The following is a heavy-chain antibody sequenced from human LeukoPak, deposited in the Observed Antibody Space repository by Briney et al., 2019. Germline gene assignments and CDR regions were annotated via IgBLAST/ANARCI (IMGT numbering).Heavy chain of an antibody. J-gene: IGHJ4*02. V-gene: IGHV3-48*01. CDR1: GFTFSSYS. CDR2: ISSSSSTI. D-gene: IGHD2-15*01. CDR3: ARRYCSGGSCYSDY. Sequence: GGSLRLSCAASGFTFSSYSMNWVRQAPGKGLEWVSYISSSSSTIYYADSVKGRFTISRDNAKNSLYLQMNSLRAEDTAVYYCARRYCSGGSCYSDYWGQGTMVTVSS.